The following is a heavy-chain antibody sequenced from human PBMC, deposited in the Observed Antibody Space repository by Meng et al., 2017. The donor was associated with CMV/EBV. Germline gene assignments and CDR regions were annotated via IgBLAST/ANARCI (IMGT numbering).Heavy chain of an antibody. Sequence: GESLKISCAASGFTFSSYEMNWVRQAPGKGLEWVSYISSSGSTIYYADSVKGRFTISRDNSKNSLYLQMNSLIADDTAVYYCARGDGGNFNYWGQGTLVTVSS. J-gene: IGHJ4*02. D-gene: IGHD4-23*01. CDR3: ARGDGGNFNY. CDR2: ISSSGSTI. CDR1: GFTFSSYE. V-gene: IGHV3-48*03.